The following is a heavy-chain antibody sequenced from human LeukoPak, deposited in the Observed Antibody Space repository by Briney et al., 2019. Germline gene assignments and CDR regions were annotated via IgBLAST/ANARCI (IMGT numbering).Heavy chain of an antibody. J-gene: IGHJ6*02. CDR2: IYNTGSA. CDR3: ASTHCVSPSCYSYYYSGLDV. CDR1: GGSISSGTHY. Sequence: SETLSLTCAVSGGSISSGTHYWNWIRQHPGQGLEWIGHIYNTGSAYYNPSLMSRVSISIDTSESQFSLKLSSVTAADTAVYYCASTHCVSPSCYSYYYSGLDVWGQGTTVIVSS. V-gene: IGHV4-31*11. D-gene: IGHD2-2*01.